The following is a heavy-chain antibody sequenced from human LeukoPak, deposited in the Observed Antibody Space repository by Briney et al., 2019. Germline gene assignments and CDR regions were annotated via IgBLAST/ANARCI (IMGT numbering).Heavy chain of an antibody. Sequence: ASVKVSCKASGYTFTSYGISWVRQAPGQGLDWMGWISAYNGNTNYAQKLQGRVTMTTDTSTSTAYMELRSLRSDDTAVYYCARVLLYYYDSSGYYSEYFQHWGQGTLVTVSS. J-gene: IGHJ1*01. CDR3: ARVLLYYYDSSGYYSEYFQH. D-gene: IGHD3-22*01. V-gene: IGHV1-18*01. CDR1: GYTFTSYG. CDR2: ISAYNGNT.